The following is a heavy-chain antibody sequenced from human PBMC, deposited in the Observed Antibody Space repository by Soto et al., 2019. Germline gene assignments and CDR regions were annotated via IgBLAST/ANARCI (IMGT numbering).Heavy chain of an antibody. D-gene: IGHD2-15*01. CDR2: ISWNSGSI. CDR1: GFTFDDYA. V-gene: IGHV3-9*01. CDR3: AKLEVVVVVASVLVDRSSPAFDI. J-gene: IGHJ3*02. Sequence: EVQLVESGGGLVQPGRSLRLSCAASGFTFDDYAMHWVRQAPGKGLEWVSGISWNSGSIGYADSVKGRFTISRDNAKNSLYLQMNSLRAEDTTLYYCAKLEVVVVVASVLVDRSSPAFDIWGQGTMVTVSS.